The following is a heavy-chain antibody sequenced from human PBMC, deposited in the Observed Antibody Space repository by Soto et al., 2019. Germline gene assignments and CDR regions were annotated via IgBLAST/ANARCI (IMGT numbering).Heavy chain of an antibody. CDR3: ARRLFGSGWTLDS. CDR2: VYHTGTT. J-gene: IGHJ4*02. CDR1: GASITTYY. Sequence: SETLSLTCDVSGASITTYYWSWIRQAPGKGLEWIGNVYHTGTTDYNSSLKSRVTISVDTSKNQFSLNMNSVTAADTAVYYCARRLFGSGWTLDSWGQGALVTVSS. V-gene: IGHV4-59*01. D-gene: IGHD6-19*01.